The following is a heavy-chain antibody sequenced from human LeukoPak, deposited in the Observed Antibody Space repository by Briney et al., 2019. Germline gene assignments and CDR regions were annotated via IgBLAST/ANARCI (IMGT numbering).Heavy chain of an antibody. D-gene: IGHD1-1*01. CDR1: GDSITNYY. J-gene: IGHJ4*02. Sequence: SETLSLTCTVSGDSITNYYWGWIRQPAGKGLEWIGRIHSSGGTNNHPSLESRPTMSVDTSKNQFSLELTSVTVADTAVYYCAKEGLSSMNWDSWGQGALVTVSS. CDR3: AKEGLSSMNWDS. V-gene: IGHV4-4*07. CDR2: IHSSGGT.